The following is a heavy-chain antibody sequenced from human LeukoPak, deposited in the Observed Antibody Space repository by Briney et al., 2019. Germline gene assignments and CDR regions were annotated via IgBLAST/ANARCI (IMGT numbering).Heavy chain of an antibody. J-gene: IGHJ4*01. D-gene: IGHD6-13*01. CDR2: INEDGSEK. CDR1: GFTFTDYW. V-gene: IGHV3-7*05. CDR3: ARDQGRYSSSWPLFDY. Sequence: GGSLRLSCEASGFTFTDYWMSWVRQAPGKGREWVAKINEDGSEKYYVDSVKGRFTVSRYNARNSLYLQVNSPRAEDTAVYYCARDQGRYSSSWPLFDYWGHGTLVTVSS.